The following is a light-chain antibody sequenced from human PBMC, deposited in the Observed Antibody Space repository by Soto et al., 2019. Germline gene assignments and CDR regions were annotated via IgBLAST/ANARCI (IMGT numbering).Light chain of an antibody. J-gene: IGKJ1*01. V-gene: IGKV1-27*01. CDR3: QKYDSAPAA. Sequence: DIQVTQSPSSLSASIGDRITITCRASQDIKKFLAWYQQKPGKVPPLLIYAASTLRPGVPSRFSGNASGTDFTLTIASLQPEDVATYYCQKYDSAPAAFGQGTKVDVK. CDR1: QDIKKF. CDR2: AAS.